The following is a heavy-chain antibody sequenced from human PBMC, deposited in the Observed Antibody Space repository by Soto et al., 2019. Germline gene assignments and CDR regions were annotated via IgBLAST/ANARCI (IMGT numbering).Heavy chain of an antibody. CDR1: GFSFNTYE. J-gene: IGHJ4*02. CDR3: AYGGSCDY. V-gene: IGHV3-48*03. Sequence: GGSLRLSCAASGFSFNTYEMNWVRQAPGKGLEWVSYISSSGSTIYYADSVKGRFTVSRDNGKNSLYLQMNSLRAEDTAVYYCAYGGSCDYWGQGTQVTVSS. D-gene: IGHD1-26*01. CDR2: ISSSGSTI.